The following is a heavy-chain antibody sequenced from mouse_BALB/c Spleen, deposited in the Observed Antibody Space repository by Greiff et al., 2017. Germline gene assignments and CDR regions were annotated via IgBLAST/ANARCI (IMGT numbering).Heavy chain of an antibody. CDR1: GYTFTSYW. CDR2: IYPGDGDT. CDR3: ARLHGSSPYAMDY. J-gene: IGHJ4*01. Sequence: QVQLQQSGAELARPGASVKLSCKASGYTFTSYWMQWVKQRPGQGLEWIGAIYPGDGDTRYTQKFKGKATLTADKSSSTAYMQLSSLASEDSAVYYCARLHGSSPYAMDYWGQGTSVTVSS. V-gene: IGHV1-87*01. D-gene: IGHD1-1*01.